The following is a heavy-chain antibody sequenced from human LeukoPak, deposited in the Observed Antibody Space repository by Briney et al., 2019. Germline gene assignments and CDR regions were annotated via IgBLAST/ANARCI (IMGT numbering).Heavy chain of an antibody. J-gene: IGHJ4*02. D-gene: IGHD5-12*01. CDR3: ARDRWLRGLCDY. CDR1: GFTFSSYS. CDR2: ISSSSSTI. V-gene: IGHV3-48*01. Sequence: GGSLRLSCAASGFTFSSYSMNWVRQAPGKGLEWVSYISSSSSTIYYADSVKGRFIISRDNSKNTLYLQMNSLRAEDTAVYYCARDRWLRGLCDYWGQGTLVTVSS.